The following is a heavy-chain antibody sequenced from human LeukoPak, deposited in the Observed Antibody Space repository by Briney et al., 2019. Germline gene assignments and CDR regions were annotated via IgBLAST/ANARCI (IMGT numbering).Heavy chain of an antibody. Sequence: SVKVSCKASGGTFSSYAISWVRQAPGQGLEWMGGILPIFGTANYAQKFQGRVTITADESTSTAYMELSSLRSEDTAVYYCARDRDPGYCSGGSCYGYYYGMDVWGQGTTVTVSS. CDR1: GGTFSSYA. J-gene: IGHJ6*02. D-gene: IGHD2-15*01. V-gene: IGHV1-69*13. CDR2: ILPIFGTA. CDR3: ARDRDPGYCSGGSCYGYYYGMDV.